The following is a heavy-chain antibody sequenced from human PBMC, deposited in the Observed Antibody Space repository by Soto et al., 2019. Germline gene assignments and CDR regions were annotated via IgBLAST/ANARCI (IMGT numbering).Heavy chain of an antibody. Sequence: QVQLVQSGAEVKKPGSSVKVSCKASGGTFSSYPISWLRQAPGQGLEWMGRIIPSIGIANYAQKFQGRVTITADKSTSAAYMELSILRSEDTAVYYCARVDTVVPAAAFDIWGQGTMVTVSS. V-gene: IGHV1-69*02. CDR2: IIPSIGIA. CDR1: GGTFSSYP. J-gene: IGHJ3*02. CDR3: ARVDTVVPAAAFDI. D-gene: IGHD5-18*01.